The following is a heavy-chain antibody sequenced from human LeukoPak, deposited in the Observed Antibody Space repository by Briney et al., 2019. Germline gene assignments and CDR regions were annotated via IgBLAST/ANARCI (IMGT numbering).Heavy chain of an antibody. Sequence: SETLSLTCTVSGGSISSSSYYWGWIRQPPGKGLEWIGSIYYSGTSYYNPSLKSRVTISVDTSKNQFSLKLSSVPATDTAMYYCARAHQGRDGYNLGHINWFDPWGQGTLVTVSS. V-gene: IGHV4-39*01. D-gene: IGHD5-24*01. CDR2: IYYSGTS. J-gene: IGHJ5*02. CDR3: ARAHQGRDGYNLGHINWFDP. CDR1: GGSISSSSYY.